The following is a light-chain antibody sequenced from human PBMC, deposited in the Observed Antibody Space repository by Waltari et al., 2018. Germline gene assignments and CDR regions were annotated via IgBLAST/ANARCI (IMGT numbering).Light chain of an antibody. J-gene: IGLJ2*01. CDR3: NSRDSNNNRVF. Sequence: SSELTQDPAVSVALGQTVSITCQGDRLRRYYASWYQQKPRQAPLLVLYGKNSRPSGIPDRFSGSSSGNTASLTITGAQAEDEADYYCNSRDSNNNRVFFGGGTKLTVL. CDR2: GKN. CDR1: RLRRYY. V-gene: IGLV3-19*01.